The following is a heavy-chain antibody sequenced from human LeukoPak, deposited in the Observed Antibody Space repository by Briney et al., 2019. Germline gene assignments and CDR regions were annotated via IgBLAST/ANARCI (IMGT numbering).Heavy chain of an antibody. CDR3: AREKRDYCSGGSCYSYLDY. CDR2: IYSGGST. J-gene: IGHJ4*02. CDR1: GFTVSSNY. Sequence: GGSLRLSCAASGFTVSSNYMSWVRQAPGKGLEWVSVIYSGGSTYYADSVKGRFTISRDNSKNTQYLRMNSLRAEDTAVYYCAREKRDYCSGGSCYSYLDYWGQGTLVTVSS. D-gene: IGHD2-15*01. V-gene: IGHV3-66*02.